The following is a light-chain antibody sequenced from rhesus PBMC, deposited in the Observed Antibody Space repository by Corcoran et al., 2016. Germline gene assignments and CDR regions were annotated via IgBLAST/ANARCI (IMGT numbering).Light chain of an antibody. Sequence: DIQMTQSPSSLSASVGDTVTITCRSSQDISRYLAWYQQKAGKPPKPLIYSAANLETGVQIRFTASGFGTDGTLTIRSLQPEEFATYYCQQHYSYPRTFGRGTKVEIK. CDR2: SAA. CDR1: QDISRY. CDR3: QQHYSYPRT. J-gene: IGKJ1*01. V-gene: IGKV1S14*01.